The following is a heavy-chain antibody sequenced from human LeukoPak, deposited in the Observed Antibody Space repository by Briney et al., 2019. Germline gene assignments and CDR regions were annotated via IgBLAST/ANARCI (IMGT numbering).Heavy chain of an antibody. J-gene: IGHJ4*02. CDR1: GFTFSTYG. D-gene: IGHD1-26*01. CDR2: ISYDGSNK. CDR3: ARVSGIGY. Sequence: GGSLRLSCAASGFTFSTYGMHWVRQAPGKGLEWVAVISYDGSNKYYADSVQGRFTISRDNPRNTLFLQMNSLRAEDTAVYYCARVSGIGYWGQGTLVTVSS. V-gene: IGHV3-30*03.